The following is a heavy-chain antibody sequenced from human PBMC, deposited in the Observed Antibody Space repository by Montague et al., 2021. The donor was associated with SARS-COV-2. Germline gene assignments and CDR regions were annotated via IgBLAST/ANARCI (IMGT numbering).Heavy chain of an antibody. D-gene: IGHD3-10*01. V-gene: IGHV2-70*11. CDR1: GFSLTTDGMC. CDR2: IDWADDK. Sequence: PALVTPTQTLALTCTFSGFSLTTDGMCVSWIRQPPGKALEWLARIDWADDKYYSTSLKTRLTISKDTSKNQVVLTMTNTNPADTATYYCARNGVEFRGSEKYYSGNWLDPWGQGTLVTVPS. J-gene: IGHJ5*02. CDR3: ARNGVEFRGSEKYYSGNWLDP.